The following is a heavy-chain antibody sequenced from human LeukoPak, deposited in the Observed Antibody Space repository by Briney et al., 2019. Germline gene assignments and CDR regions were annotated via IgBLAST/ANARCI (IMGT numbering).Heavy chain of an antibody. CDR2: IYYSGST. Sequence: SETLSLTCTVSGGSISSSSYYWGWIRQPPGKGLEWIGSIYYSGSTYYNPSLKSRVTISVDTSKNQFSLKLSSVTAADTAVYYCAREGPGYCSSTSCYYLAFDIWGQGTMVTVSS. CDR1: GGSISSSSYY. J-gene: IGHJ3*02. CDR3: AREGPGYCSSTSCYYLAFDI. D-gene: IGHD2-2*01. V-gene: IGHV4-39*07.